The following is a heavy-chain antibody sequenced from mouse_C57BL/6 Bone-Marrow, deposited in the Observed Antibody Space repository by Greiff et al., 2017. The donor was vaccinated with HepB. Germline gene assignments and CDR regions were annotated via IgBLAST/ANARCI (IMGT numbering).Heavy chain of an antibody. D-gene: IGHD2-12*01. Sequence: EVKLMESGGGLVQPGGSLKLSCAASGFTFSDYYMYWVRQTPEKRLEWVASISNGGGCTYYPDTVKGRFTISRDNAKNTLYLQMSRLKSEDTAMYDCALYSRYAMDYWGQGTSVTVSS. CDR2: ISNGGGCT. CDR3: ALYSRYAMDY. V-gene: IGHV5-12*01. J-gene: IGHJ4*01. CDR1: GFTFSDYY.